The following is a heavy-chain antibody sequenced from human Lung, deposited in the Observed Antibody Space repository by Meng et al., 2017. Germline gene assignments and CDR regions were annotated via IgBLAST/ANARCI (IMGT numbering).Heavy chain of an antibody. CDR1: GYNFPDYY. CDR2: INPKSGDT. D-gene: IGHD6-25*01. V-gene: IGHV1-2*06. Sequence: QVQLVQSGAEVKKPGASVKVSCKPSGYNFPDYYIHWVRRAPGQGLEWMGRINPKSGDTHYAQKFQARVTMTGDTSTSTAYMELSGLRSDDTAMYYCARDEDISAAGKLFGDYWGQGTLVTVSS. CDR3: ARDEDISAAGKLFGDY. J-gene: IGHJ4*02.